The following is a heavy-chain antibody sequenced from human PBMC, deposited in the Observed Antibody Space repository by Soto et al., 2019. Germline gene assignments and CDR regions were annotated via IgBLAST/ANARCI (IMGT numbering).Heavy chain of an antibody. CDR1: GGTFSSYA. V-gene: IGHV1-69*13. Sequence: GASVKVSCKASGGTFSSYAISWVRQAPGQGLEWMGGIIPIFGTANYAQKFQGRVTITADESTSTAYMELSSLRSEDTAVYYCARDRWLEALYCSSTSCLLWWFDPWGQGTLVTVSS. J-gene: IGHJ5*02. D-gene: IGHD2-2*01. CDR3: ARDRWLEALYCSSTSCLLWWFDP. CDR2: IIPIFGTA.